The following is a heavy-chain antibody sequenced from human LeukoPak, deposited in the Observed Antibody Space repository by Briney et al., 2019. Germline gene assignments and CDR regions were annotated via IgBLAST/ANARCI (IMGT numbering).Heavy chain of an antibody. V-gene: IGHV4-39*07. J-gene: IGHJ6*03. D-gene: IGHD1-14*01. CDR3: ARVTVVPVVREYYYYYYYMDV. CDR1: GGSISSSSYY. CDR2: IYCSGST. Sequence: SETLSLTCTVSGGSISSSSYYWGWIRQPPGKGLEWIGSIYCSGSTYYNPSLKSRVTISVDTSKNQFSLKLSSVTAADTAVYYCARVTVVPVVREYYYYYYYMDVWGKGTTVTVSS.